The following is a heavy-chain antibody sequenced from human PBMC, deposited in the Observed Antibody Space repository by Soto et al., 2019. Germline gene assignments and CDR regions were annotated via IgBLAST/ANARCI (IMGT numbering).Heavy chain of an antibody. Sequence: ASVKVSCKASGYTFTGYYMHWVRQAPGQGLEWMGWINPNSGGTNYAQKFQGWVTMIRDTSISTAYMELSRLRSDDTAVYYCARGDCSSTSCSNPYYYYGMDVWGQGTTVTVSS. CDR2: INPNSGGT. CDR3: ARGDCSSTSCSNPYYYYGMDV. D-gene: IGHD2-2*01. V-gene: IGHV1-2*04. J-gene: IGHJ6*02. CDR1: GYTFTGYY.